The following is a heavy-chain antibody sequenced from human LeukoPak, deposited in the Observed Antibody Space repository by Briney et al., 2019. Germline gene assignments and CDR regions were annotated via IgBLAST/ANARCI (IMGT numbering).Heavy chain of an antibody. D-gene: IGHD2-2*02. V-gene: IGHV1-69*13. CDR2: IIPIFGTA. CDR3: AREDCSSTSCHRGGAFDI. J-gene: IGHJ3*02. Sequence: SVKVSCKASGYTFTSYYMHWVRQAPGQGLEWMGGIIPIFGTANYAQKFQRRVTITADESTSTAYMELSSLRSEDTAVYYCAREDCSSTSCHRGGAFDIWGQGTMVTVSS. CDR1: GYTFTSYY.